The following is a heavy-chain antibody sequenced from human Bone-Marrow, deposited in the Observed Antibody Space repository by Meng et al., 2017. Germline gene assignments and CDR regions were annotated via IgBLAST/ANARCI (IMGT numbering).Heavy chain of an antibody. Sequence: QVQLLESGGGVVQPGGSRRLSCAASGFIFSDSAMHWVLQAPGKGLEWVAVTSYDGNKKYYADSVKGRVTISRDDSRNTLYLQMNSLRAADTAVYYCARGEEWELLNYWGQGTLVTVSS. J-gene: IGHJ4*02. CDR3: ARGEEWELLNY. CDR1: GFIFSDSA. V-gene: IGHV3-30-3*01. CDR2: TSYDGNKK. D-gene: IGHD1-26*01.